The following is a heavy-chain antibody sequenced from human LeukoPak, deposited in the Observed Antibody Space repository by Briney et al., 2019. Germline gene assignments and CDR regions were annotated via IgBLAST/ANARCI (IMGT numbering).Heavy chain of an antibody. CDR2: ISSSSSYI. Sequence: GGSLRLSCIASGFTFSSYWMTWVRQAPGKGLEWVSSISSSSSYIYYADSVKGRFTISRDSAKNSLYLQMNSLRAEDTAVYYCAIVVVPAAIDYYYYGMDVWGQGTTVTVSS. CDR3: AIVVVPAAIDYYYYGMDV. V-gene: IGHV3-21*01. D-gene: IGHD2-2*01. CDR1: GFTFSSYW. J-gene: IGHJ6*02.